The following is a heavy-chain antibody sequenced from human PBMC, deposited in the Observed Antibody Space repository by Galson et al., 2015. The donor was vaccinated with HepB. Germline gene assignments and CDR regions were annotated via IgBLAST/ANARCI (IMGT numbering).Heavy chain of an antibody. J-gene: IGHJ4*02. D-gene: IGHD6-19*01. V-gene: IGHV3-66*01. Sequence: SLRLSCAASGFTVSSNYMSWVRQAPGKGLEWVSVIYSGGSTYYADSVKGRFTISRDNSKNTLYLQMNSLRAEDTAVYYCARDNSRSGWRKGPEDYWGQGTLVTVSS. CDR1: GFTVSSNY. CDR2: IYSGGST. CDR3: ARDNSRSGWRKGPEDY.